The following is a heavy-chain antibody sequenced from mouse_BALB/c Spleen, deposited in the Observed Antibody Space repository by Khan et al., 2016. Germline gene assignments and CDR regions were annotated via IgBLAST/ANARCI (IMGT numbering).Heavy chain of an antibody. CDR1: GFTFSKYW. V-gene: IGHV6-6*02. CDR2: IRLKSADSVT. Sequence: EVQLEEPGGGLVQPGGSMKPSCVASGFTFSKYWMNWVRQSPATGHAWVADIRLKSADSVTHYAASVHGSITISRDDSKSSLYLQMDNLRAEDTGIYCCWIRLWGRGTTRTVGS. CDR3: WIRL. J-gene: IGHJ2*01.